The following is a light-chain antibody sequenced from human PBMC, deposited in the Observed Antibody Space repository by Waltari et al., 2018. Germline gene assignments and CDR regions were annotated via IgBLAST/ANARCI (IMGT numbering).Light chain of an antibody. CDR3: QQYNTSPRT. CDR1: QVIYNS. CDR2: ATS. Sequence: DIQITQSPSSLSASMREQVTITCRASQVIYNSLAWYQQKPGKAPDLLLYATSTLKSGVPPRFSGSGSGTDYTLTISSLQPEDFATYYCQQYNTSPRTFGQGTKLEIK. J-gene: IGKJ2*01. V-gene: IGKV1-NL1*01.